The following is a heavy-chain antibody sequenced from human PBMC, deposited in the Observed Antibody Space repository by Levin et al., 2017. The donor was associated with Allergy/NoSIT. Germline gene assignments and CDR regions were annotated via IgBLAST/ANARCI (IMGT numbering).Heavy chain of an antibody. D-gene: IGHD1-1*01. V-gene: IGHV5-51*01. CDR1: GYSFTSYW. CDR3: AGRGTRDYYYYMDV. J-gene: IGHJ6*03. CDR2: IYPGDSDT. Sequence: GESPKISCQGSGYSFTSYWIGWVRQMPGKGLEWMGIIYPGDSDTRYSPSFQGQVTISADKSNSTAYLQWSSLKASDAAIYYCAGRGTRDYYYYMDVWGKGTTVTVSS.